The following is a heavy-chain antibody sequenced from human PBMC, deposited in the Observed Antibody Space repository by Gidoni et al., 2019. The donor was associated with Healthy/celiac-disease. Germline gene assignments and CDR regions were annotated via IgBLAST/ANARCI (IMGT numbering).Heavy chain of an antibody. D-gene: IGHD3-3*01. CDR2: ISSSSSTR. CDR1: GFTFSSYC. Sequence: EVQLVESGGGLVQPGGSPRLSCAASGFTFSSYCRNWVRQAPGKGLEWVSYISSSSSTRYYADSVKGRFTISRDNAKNSLYLQMNSLRAEDTAVYYCARERIYYDFWSGPDDYYFDYWGQGTLVTVSS. V-gene: IGHV3-48*01. CDR3: ARERIYYDFWSGPDDYYFDY. J-gene: IGHJ4*02.